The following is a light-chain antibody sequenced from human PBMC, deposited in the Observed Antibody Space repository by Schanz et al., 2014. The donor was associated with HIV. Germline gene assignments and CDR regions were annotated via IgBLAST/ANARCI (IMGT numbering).Light chain of an antibody. CDR3: CSYAGSYIHYV. V-gene: IGLV2-14*03. Sequence: QSALTQPASVSGSPGQSITISCTGTNYDIGVHDFVSWYQQHPGEAPKLLIYGVTNRPSGISNRFSGSKSANTASLTISGLQAEDEADYYCCSYAGSYIHYVFGSGTKLTVL. CDR2: GVT. CDR1: NYDIGVHDF. J-gene: IGLJ1*01.